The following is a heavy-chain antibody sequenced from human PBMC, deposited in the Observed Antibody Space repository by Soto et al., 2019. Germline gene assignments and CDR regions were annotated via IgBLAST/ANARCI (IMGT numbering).Heavy chain of an antibody. CDR2: VWSRGNNQ. V-gene: IGHV3-30*02. Sequence: LRLSCAASGFSLRSHAVHWVRQAPGKGLEWLVQVWSRGNNQHIADSVKGRFTISRDNSKNTVYLQMNSLTSEDTAIYYCAKDSNWAFDYWGQGTLVTVSS. CDR3: AKDSNWAFDY. D-gene: IGHD7-27*01. J-gene: IGHJ4*02. CDR1: GFSLRSHA.